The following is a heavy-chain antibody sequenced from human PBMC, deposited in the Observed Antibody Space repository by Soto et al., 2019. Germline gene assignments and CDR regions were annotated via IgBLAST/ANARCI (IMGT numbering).Heavy chain of an antibody. CDR1: GFTFSGYS. CDR3: VREDILGVRSFDY. D-gene: IGHD3-9*01. V-gene: IGHV3-48*02. Sequence: GGSLRLSCAASGFTFSGYSVNWVRQAPGKGLEWVSYISSGSKTIYYADSVKGRFTVSRDNAKNSQYLQMNSLRDDDTAVYYCVREDILGVRSFDYWGQGTLVTVSS. J-gene: IGHJ4*02. CDR2: ISSGSKTI.